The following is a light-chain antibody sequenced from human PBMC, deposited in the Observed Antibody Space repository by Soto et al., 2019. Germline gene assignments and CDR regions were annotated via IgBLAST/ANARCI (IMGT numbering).Light chain of an antibody. V-gene: IGLV2-8*01. Sequence: QSALTQPPSASGSPGQSVTISCTGTSSDVGAYDYVSWYQQHPGKAPKLMIYEVSKRPSGVPDRFSGSKSGNTASLTVSGLQAEDEADYYCTSYAGNNNLAFGGGTQLTVL. CDR2: EVS. J-gene: IGLJ2*01. CDR3: TSYAGNNNLA. CDR1: SSDVGAYDY.